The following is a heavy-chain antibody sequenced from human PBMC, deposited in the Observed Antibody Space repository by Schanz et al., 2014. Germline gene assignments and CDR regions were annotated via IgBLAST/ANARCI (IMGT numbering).Heavy chain of an antibody. Sequence: DVQLVDSGGGLVQPGGSLRLSCVASGFTFFGSFAMSWVRQAPGKGLEWVSGMSGSGSTADYADSVKGRFTISRDNSKNTLDLQMNSLRAEDTAIYYCAKDLAAVGVFDYWGQGSLVTVSP. CDR2: MSGSGSTA. D-gene: IGHD6-13*01. V-gene: IGHV3-23*04. CDR1: GFTFFGSFA. J-gene: IGHJ4*02. CDR3: AKDLAAVGVFDY.